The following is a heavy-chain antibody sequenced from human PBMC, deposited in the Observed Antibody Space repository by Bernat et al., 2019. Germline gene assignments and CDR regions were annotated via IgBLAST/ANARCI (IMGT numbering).Heavy chain of an antibody. J-gene: IGHJ6*02. D-gene: IGHD4-23*01. V-gene: IGHV3-30*18. CDR1: GFTFSSYG. CDR2: ISYDGSNK. Sequence: VQLVESGGGVVQPGRSLRLSCAASGFTFSSYGMHWVRQAPGKGLEWVAVISYDGSNKYYADSVKGRFTISRDNSKNTLYLQMNSLRAEDTAVYYCAKDYPPYGGNGVYYGMDVWGQGTTVTVSS. CDR3: AKDYPPYGGNGVYYGMDV.